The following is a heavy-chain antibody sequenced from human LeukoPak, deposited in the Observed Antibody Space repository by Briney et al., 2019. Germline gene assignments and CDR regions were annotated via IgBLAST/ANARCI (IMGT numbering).Heavy chain of an antibody. CDR2: ISSFKSYI. J-gene: IGHJ4*02. V-gene: IGHV3-21*04. CDR1: GFTFSRYN. CDR3: AKDDAWLRFGE. D-gene: IGHD3-10*01. Sequence: GGSLRLSCAASGFTFSRYNMNWVRQAPGKGLEWVSSISSFKSYIYNADSVKGRFTISRDNSKNTVYLQVISLTAEDTAVYYCAKDDAWLRFGEWSQGTLVTVSS.